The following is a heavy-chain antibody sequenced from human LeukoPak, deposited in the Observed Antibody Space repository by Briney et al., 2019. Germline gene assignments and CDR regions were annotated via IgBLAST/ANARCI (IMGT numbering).Heavy chain of an antibody. CDR1: GGSISSYY. Sequence: SETLSLTCTVSGGSISSYYWSWIRQPPGKGLEWIGFIYYSGSTNYNTSLKSRVTISVDTSKNQFSLKLSSVTAADTAVYYCARAGYSSSRNAFDIWGQGTMVTVSS. D-gene: IGHD6-13*01. CDR2: IYYSGST. J-gene: IGHJ3*02. V-gene: IGHV4-59*01. CDR3: ARAGYSSSRNAFDI.